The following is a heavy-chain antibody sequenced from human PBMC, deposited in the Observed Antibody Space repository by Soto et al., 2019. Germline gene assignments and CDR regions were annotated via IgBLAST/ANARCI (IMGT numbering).Heavy chain of an antibody. CDR2: ITTDGGTT. CDR1: GFTFANYV. J-gene: IGHJ3*01. CDR3: VRDKDGYNF. V-gene: IGHV3-74*01. D-gene: IGHD5-12*01. Sequence: EAQLVESGGDLVQPGGSLRLSCAASGFTFANYVMHWVRQVSGKGLVWVSRITTDGGTTHYADSVKGRFTISRDNAKNTLYLQMNSLRVEDTALYYCVRDKDGYNFWGQGTMVTVSS.